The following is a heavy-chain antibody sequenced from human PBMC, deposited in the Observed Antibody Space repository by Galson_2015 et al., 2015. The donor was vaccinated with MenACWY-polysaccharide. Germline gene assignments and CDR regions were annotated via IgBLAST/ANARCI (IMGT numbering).Heavy chain of an antibody. CDR1: GFTFSTYW. D-gene: IGHD5-12*01. CDR2: IKSDGSST. V-gene: IGHV3-74*01. Sequence: SLRLSCAASGFTFSTYWMHRVRHAPGKGLVWVSRIKSDGSSTNYADSVKGRFTISRDNAKNTLYLQMNSLRAEDTALYYCARGYSAYDWCQGTLVTVSA. J-gene: IGHJ4*02. CDR3: ARGYSAYD.